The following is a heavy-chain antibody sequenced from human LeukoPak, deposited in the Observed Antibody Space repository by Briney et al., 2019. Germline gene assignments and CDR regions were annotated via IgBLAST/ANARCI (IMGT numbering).Heavy chain of an antibody. CDR3: AKGSRSTVVSNLDY. CDR2: ISFDGSKK. D-gene: IGHD4-23*01. J-gene: IGHJ4*02. CDR1: GFTFSNYG. V-gene: IGHV3-30*18. Sequence: GGSLRLSCAASGFTFSNYGMHWVRQAPGKGLEWVAIISFDGSKKHYADSVKGRFTISRDNSKNTLCLQMNSPRAEDTAVYYCAKGSRSTVVSNLDYWGQGTLVTVSS.